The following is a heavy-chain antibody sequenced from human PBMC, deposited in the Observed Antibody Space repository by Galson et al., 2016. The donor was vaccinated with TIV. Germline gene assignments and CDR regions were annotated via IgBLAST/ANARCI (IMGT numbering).Heavy chain of an antibody. Sequence: SLRLSCAASGLSVSLNYMTWVRQSPGKGLEWVSLISDGGNTYYPDSVKGRFTISRDNSKNTLCLQMNSLRVEDTAVYYCARDRMVDATYYYYYFGMDVWGQGTAVTVSS. CDR1: GLSVSLNY. V-gene: IGHV3-66*02. CDR3: ARDRMVDATYYYYYFGMDV. D-gene: IGHD2-8*01. CDR2: ISDGGNT. J-gene: IGHJ6*02.